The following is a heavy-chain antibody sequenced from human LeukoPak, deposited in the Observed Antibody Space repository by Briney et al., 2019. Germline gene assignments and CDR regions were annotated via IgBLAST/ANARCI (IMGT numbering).Heavy chain of an antibody. J-gene: IGHJ5*02. D-gene: IGHD6-19*01. CDR2: IYSSGST. CDR3: VRDHLTSSGRYSGWFDT. Sequence: SETLSLTCTVSGGSISNYYWNFIRQPPGKGLEWIGRIYSSGSTNYNPSLKTRVTMSVDTSKNQFSLKLYSVTATDTAVYYCVRDHLTSSGRYSGWFDTWGQGTLVTVSS. CDR1: GGSISNYY. V-gene: IGHV4-4*07.